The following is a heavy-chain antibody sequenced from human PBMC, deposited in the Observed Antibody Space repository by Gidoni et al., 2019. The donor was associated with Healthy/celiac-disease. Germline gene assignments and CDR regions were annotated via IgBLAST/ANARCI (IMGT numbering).Heavy chain of an antibody. D-gene: IGHD1-26*01. CDR1: GGSFSGYY. Sequence: QVQLQQWGAGLLKPSETLSLTCAVYGGSFSGYYWSWIRQPPGKGLEWIGEINHSGSTNYNPSLKSRVTISVDTSKNQFSLKLSSVTAADTAVYYCARARSSIVGATYFDYWGQGTLVTVSS. V-gene: IGHV4-34*01. CDR3: ARARSSIVGATYFDY. J-gene: IGHJ4*02. CDR2: INHSGST.